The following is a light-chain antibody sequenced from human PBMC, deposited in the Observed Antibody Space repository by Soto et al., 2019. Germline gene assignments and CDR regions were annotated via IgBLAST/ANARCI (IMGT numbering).Light chain of an antibody. CDR3: QHGHNWPLT. J-gene: IGKJ2*01. Sequence: EIVMTQSPATLSLSPGARAALSCRASQGISSELAWYQQKPGQPPRLLIYGASTRATGVPARFTGSGSGSDFTLTISGLQSEDFAVYYCQHGHNWPLTFGQGTRLEI. CDR1: QGISSE. CDR2: GAS. V-gene: IGKV3-15*01.